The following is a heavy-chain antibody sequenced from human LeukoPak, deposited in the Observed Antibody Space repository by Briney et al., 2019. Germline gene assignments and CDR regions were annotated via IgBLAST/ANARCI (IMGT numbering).Heavy chain of an antibody. D-gene: IGHD3-10*01. CDR3: ARSRPMVRGVIVYYGMDV. CDR1: GYTLTSYD. V-gene: IGHV1-8*01. CDR2: MSPNSGNT. J-gene: IGHJ6*02. Sequence: GASVKVSCQASGYTLTSYDINWVRQASGQGLEWMGWMSPNSGNTGYAQKFQGRVSMTSNTSIRTAYMELSSLRSEDTAVYDCARSRPMVRGVIVYYGMDVWGQGTTVTVSS.